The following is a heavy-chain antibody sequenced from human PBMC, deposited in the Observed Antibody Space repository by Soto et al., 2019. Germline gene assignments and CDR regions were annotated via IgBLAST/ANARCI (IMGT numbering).Heavy chain of an antibody. CDR1: GFTFSSYA. D-gene: IGHD1-26*01. Sequence: QVQLVESGGGVVQPGRSLRLSCAASGFTFSSYAMHWVRKAPGKGLEWVAVISYDGSNKYYADSVKGRFTISRDNSKNTLYLQMNSLRAEDTAVYYCARDQGGWELLQSYDYWGQGTLVTVSS. CDR3: ARDQGGWELLQSYDY. CDR2: ISYDGSNK. J-gene: IGHJ4*02. V-gene: IGHV3-30-3*01.